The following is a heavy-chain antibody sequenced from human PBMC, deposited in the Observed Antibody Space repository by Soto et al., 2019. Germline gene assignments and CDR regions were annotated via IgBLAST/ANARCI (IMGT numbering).Heavy chain of an antibody. CDR3: ARHSRDKNKSGYYYYGMDV. J-gene: IGHJ6*02. CDR2: IDWDDDK. V-gene: IGHV2-70*01. CDR1: GFSLSTSGMC. D-gene: IGHD6-13*01. Sequence: SGPTLVNPTQTLTLTCTFSGFSLSTSGMCVSWIRQPPGKALEWLALIDWDDDKYYRTSLKTRLTTSKDTSKNQVVLTITNMDPVDTATYYCARHSRDKNKSGYYYYGMDVWGQGTTVTVSS.